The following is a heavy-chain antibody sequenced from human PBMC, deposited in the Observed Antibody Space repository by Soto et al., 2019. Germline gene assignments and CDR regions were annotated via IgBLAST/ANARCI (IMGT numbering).Heavy chain of an antibody. CDR2: IYYSGST. CDR1: GGSISSSSYY. D-gene: IGHD1-26*01. J-gene: IGHJ5*02. CDR3: ARRPPSGSYRNNWFDP. Sequence: PSETLSLTCTVSGGSISSSSYYWGWIRQPPGKGLEWIGSIYYSGSTYYKQSLKSRVTISVDTSKNQFSLKLSSVTAADTAVYYCARRPPSGSYRNNWFDPWGQEPWSPSPQ. V-gene: IGHV4-39*01.